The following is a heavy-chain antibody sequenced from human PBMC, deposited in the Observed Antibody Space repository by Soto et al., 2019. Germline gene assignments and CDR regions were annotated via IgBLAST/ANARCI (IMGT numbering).Heavy chain of an antibody. CDR1: GIPFSSGS. CDR2: IICRGGNT. D-gene: IGHD1-7*01. V-gene: IGHV3-23*01. CDR3: AVGRTGTTRYHNFGGMEV. Sequence: GETLCLPCAASGIPFSSGSIRWFRQSPGRGREWVSAIICRGGNTFYADSVTGRFTISRDNSKNTLYLQMNNLSGEDTAIYYCAVGRTGTTRYHNFGGMEVWGQGTTVTVSS. J-gene: IGHJ6*02.